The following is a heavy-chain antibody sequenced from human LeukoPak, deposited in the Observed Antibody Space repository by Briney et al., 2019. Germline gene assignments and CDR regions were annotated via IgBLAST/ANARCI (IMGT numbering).Heavy chain of an antibody. CDR1: GGTFSSYA. J-gene: IGHJ3*02. CDR2: IIPIFGTA. V-gene: IGHV1-69*05. Sequence: SVKVPCKASGGTFSSYAISWVRQAPGQGLEWMGGIIPIFGTANYAQKFQGRVTITTDESTSTAYMELSSLRSEDTAVYYCASPYSSMYDAFDIWGQGTMVTVSS. D-gene: IGHD5-18*01. CDR3: ASPYSSMYDAFDI.